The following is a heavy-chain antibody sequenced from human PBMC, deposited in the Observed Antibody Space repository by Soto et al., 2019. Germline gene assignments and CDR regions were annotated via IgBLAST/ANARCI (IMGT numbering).Heavy chain of an antibody. Sequence: QVHLVQSGAEVKETGSSVKVSCKASGGTFSSYGISWVRQAPGQGLEWMGGIIPMFGTATHTQNFQGRLKFTADMAKSTTYMGVNNLRSEDKAVVFWGRSGGVTTLSYLDYWGQGTLVTVSS. CDR2: IIPMFGTA. J-gene: IGHJ4*02. CDR1: GGTFSSYG. CDR3: GRSGGVTTLSYLDY. D-gene: IGHD3-16*01. V-gene: IGHV1-69*06.